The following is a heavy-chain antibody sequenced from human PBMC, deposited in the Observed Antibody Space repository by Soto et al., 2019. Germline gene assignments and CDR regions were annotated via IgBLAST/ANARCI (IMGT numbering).Heavy chain of an antibody. CDR2: ISLYSDGT. CDR1: GYTFSNYG. D-gene: IGHD2-2*01. V-gene: IGHV1-18*01. J-gene: IGHJ5*02. CDR3: ERVVPGAEAWFGP. Sequence: QVQLVQSGGEVKRPAASVKVSCKTSGYTFSNYGITWVRQAPGQPLEWLGWISLYSDGTNYAQKFQGRVSMTTDTSTTTAYMEMRSLRSDDTAVYYCERVVPGAEAWFGPWGQGTLVTVSS.